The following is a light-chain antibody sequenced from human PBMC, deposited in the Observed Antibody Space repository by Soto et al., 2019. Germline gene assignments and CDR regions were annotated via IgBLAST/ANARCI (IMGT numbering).Light chain of an antibody. Sequence: DIVLTQSPGTLSLSPGERATLSCRASQSVSNTYLAWYQQKPGQAPRLLIYDASNGATGIPARFSGSGSGTDFTLTISSLEPEDFAVYYCQQRSNWPITFGQGTRLEIK. V-gene: IGKV3-11*01. CDR3: QQRSNWPIT. CDR2: DAS. J-gene: IGKJ5*01. CDR1: QSVSNTY.